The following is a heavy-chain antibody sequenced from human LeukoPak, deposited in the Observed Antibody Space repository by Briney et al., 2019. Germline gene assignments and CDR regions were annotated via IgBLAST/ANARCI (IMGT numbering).Heavy chain of an antibody. V-gene: IGHV3-21*01. Sequence: PGGSLRLSCAASGFTFSSYSMNWVRQAPGKGLEWVSSISSSSSYIYYADSVKGRFTISRDNAKNSLYLQMNSLRAEDTAVYYCARVAMVRGVIITLDGYYMDVWGKGTTVTVSS. CDR3: ARVAMVRGVIITLDGYYMDV. CDR1: GFTFSSYS. CDR2: ISSSSSYI. D-gene: IGHD3-10*01. J-gene: IGHJ6*03.